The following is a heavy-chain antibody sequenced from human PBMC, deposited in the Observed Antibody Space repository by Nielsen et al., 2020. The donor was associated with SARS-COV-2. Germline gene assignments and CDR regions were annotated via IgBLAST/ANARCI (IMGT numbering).Heavy chain of an antibody. CDR2: MNPNSGNT. Sequence: ASVKVSCKASGYTFTSYDINWVRQATGQGLEWMGWMNPNSGNTGYAQKFQGRVTMTRNTSISTAYMELSSLRSEDTAVYYCAREGGWYNWFDPWGQGTLVTVSS. D-gene: IGHD6-19*01. V-gene: IGHV1-8*01. CDR1: GYTFTSYD. CDR3: AREGGWYNWFDP. J-gene: IGHJ5*02.